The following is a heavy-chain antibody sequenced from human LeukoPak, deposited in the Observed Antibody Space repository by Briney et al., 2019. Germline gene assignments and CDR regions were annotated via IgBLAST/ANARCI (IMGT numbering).Heavy chain of an antibody. V-gene: IGHV3-11*01. CDR3: ARGPSCTSTSCYVIGALDI. CDR1: GFTFSDYY. J-gene: IGHJ3*02. Sequence: GGSLRLSCAASGFTFSDYYMSWIRQAPGKGLEWGSYISSSGSTIYYAEAVKGRFTISRDNAKNSLYLQMNNLRVDDMAVYYCARGPSCTSTSCYVIGALDIWGLGTTVTVSS. CDR2: ISSSGSTI. D-gene: IGHD2-2*01.